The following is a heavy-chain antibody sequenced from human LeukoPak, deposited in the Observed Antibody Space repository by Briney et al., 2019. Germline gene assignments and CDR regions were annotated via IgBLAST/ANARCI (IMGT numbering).Heavy chain of an antibody. D-gene: IGHD6-13*01. CDR3: ANLAGQQLVRWGY. Sequence: GGSLRLSCAASGFTFSSYAMSWVRQAPGKGLEWVSAISGSGGSTYYADSVKGRFTISRDNSKNTLYLQMNSLRAEDTAVDYCANLAGQQLVRWGYWGQGTLVTVSS. CDR1: GFTFSSYA. J-gene: IGHJ4*02. CDR2: ISGSGGST. V-gene: IGHV3-23*01.